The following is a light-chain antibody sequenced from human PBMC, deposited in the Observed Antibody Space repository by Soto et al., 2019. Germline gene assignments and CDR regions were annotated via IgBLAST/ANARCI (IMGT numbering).Light chain of an antibody. CDR1: SSDVGGYDF. CDR2: EVT. CDR3: SSYAGNRHFYV. Sequence: QSVLTQPRSVYGSPGQSVTISCTGTSSDVGGYDFVSWYQQHPGKAPRLVIYEVTKRPSGIADRFSGSKSGNTASLTVSGLQAEDEADYYCSSYAGNRHFYVFGTGTKVTVL. J-gene: IGLJ1*01. V-gene: IGLV2-8*01.